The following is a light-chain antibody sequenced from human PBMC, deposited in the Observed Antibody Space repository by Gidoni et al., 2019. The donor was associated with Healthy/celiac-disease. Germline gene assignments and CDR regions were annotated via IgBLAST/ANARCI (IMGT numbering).Light chain of an antibody. Sequence: EIVLTQSPDTLSLSPGERATLSCRASQSVSSYLAWYQQKPGQAPRLLIYDASNRATGIPARFSGSGSGTDFTLTISSLEPEDFAVYSCQQRSNWPPGCSFGQGTKLEIK. CDR1: QSVSSY. CDR2: DAS. CDR3: QQRSNWPPGCS. V-gene: IGKV3-11*01. J-gene: IGKJ2*04.